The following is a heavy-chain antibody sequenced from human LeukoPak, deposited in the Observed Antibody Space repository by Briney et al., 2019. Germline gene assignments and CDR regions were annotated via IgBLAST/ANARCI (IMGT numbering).Heavy chain of an antibody. CDR3: ARVYSSGWYYFDY. V-gene: IGHV1-2*02. D-gene: IGHD6-19*01. CDR2: INPNSGGT. J-gene: IGHJ4*02. CDR1: GYTFTGYY. Sequence: ASVKVSCKASGYTFTGYYMHWVRQAPGQGLEWMGWINPNSGGTNYAQKFQGRVTMTRDTSISTAYMELSRLRSDDTAVYYCARVYSSGWYYFDYWGQETLVTVSS.